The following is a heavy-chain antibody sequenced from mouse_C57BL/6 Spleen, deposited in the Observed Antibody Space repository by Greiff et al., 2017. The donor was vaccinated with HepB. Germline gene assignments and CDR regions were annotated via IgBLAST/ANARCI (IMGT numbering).Heavy chain of an antibody. Sequence: QVQLKESGPELVKPGASVKISCKASGYAFSSSWMNWVKQRPGKGLEWIGRIYPGDGDTNYNGKFKGKATLTADKSSSTAYMQLSSLTSEDSAVYFCARKGGNGYYWYFDVWGTGTTVTVSS. J-gene: IGHJ1*03. CDR3: ARKGGNGYYWYFDV. V-gene: IGHV1-82*01. CDR1: GYAFSSSW. D-gene: IGHD2-2*01. CDR2: IYPGDGDT.